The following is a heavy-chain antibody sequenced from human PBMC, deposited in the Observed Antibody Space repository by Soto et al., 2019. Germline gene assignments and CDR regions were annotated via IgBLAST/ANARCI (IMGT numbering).Heavy chain of an antibody. Sequence: SVKVSCKASGGTFSSYAISWVRQAPGQGLEWMGRIIPFIGTANYAQKFQGRVTITADESTSTAYMELTSLRSEDTAVYYCARVVMTTGHASYYSSMDVWGHGT. J-gene: IGHJ6*02. CDR3: ARVVMTTGHASYYSSMDV. CDR2: IIPFIGTA. D-gene: IGHD4-17*01. CDR1: GGTFSSYA. V-gene: IGHV1-69*11.